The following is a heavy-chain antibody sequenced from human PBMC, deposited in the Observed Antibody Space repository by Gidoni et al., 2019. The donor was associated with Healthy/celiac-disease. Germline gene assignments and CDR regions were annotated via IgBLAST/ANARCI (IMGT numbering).Heavy chain of an antibody. D-gene: IGHD3-22*01. V-gene: IGHV3-23*01. CDR3: AKDPDNPYYDSSGYNVGGGFGTFYFDY. Sequence: EVQLLESGGGLVQPGGSLRLSCAASGFTFSSYAMSWVRQAPGKGLEWVSAISGSGGSTYYADSVKSRFTISRDNSKNTLYLQMNSLRAEDTAVYYCAKDPDNPYYDSSGYNVGGGFGTFYFDYWGQGTLVTVSS. CDR1: GFTFSSYA. J-gene: IGHJ4*02. CDR2: ISGSGGST.